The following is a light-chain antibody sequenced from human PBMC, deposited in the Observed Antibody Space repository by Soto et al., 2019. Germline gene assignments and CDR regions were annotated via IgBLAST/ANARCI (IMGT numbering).Light chain of an antibody. Sequence: DIQMTQSPSSLSASVGDRVTITCRASQSISNYLAWFQQKPGKVPELLIYASSTLRSGVPSRFSGSGSGKNFTLTISSLPPEDVATYYSQKYNSAPRTFGQGTKLEIK. CDR2: ASS. J-gene: IGKJ2*01. V-gene: IGKV1-27*01. CDR1: QSISNY. CDR3: QKYNSAPRT.